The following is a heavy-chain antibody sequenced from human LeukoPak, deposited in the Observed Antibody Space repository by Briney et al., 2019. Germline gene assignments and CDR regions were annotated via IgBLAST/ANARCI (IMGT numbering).Heavy chain of an antibody. D-gene: IGHD3-22*01. Sequence: GGSLRLSCAASGFTFSSYSMNWVRQAPGKGLEWVSSISSSSSYIYYADSVKGRFTISRDNAKNSLYLQMNSLGAEDTAVYFCAKRYYQDSSGYLGSIDYWGQGTLVTVSS. CDR2: ISSSSSYI. V-gene: IGHV3-21*04. CDR1: GFTFSSYS. J-gene: IGHJ4*02. CDR3: AKRYYQDSSGYLGSIDY.